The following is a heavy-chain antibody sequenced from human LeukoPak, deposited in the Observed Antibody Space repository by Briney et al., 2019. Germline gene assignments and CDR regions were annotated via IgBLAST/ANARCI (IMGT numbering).Heavy chain of an antibody. J-gene: IGHJ4*02. CDR1: GFIFSDFY. V-gene: IGHV3-11*01. CDR2: ISISGTTT. D-gene: IGHD2-2*01. CDR3: AKDILPAGLFFDY. Sequence: GGSLRLSCAASGFIFSDFYMGWIRQAPGKGLEWVSYISISGTTTNYADSVKGRFTISRDDARNSLYLQMNSLTAEDTAVYYCAKDILPAGLFFDYWGQGTLVTVSS.